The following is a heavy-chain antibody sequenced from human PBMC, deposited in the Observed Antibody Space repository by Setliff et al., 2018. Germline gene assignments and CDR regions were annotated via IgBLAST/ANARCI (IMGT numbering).Heavy chain of an antibody. CDR2: INTNTGNP. Sequence: GASVKVSCKASGYTFTSYAMNWVRQAPGQGLEWMGWINTNTGNPTYAQGFTGRFVFSLDTSVSTAYLQISSLKAEDTAVYYCASARPHFGVVIRSPLDYWGQGTLVTVSS. V-gene: IGHV7-4-1*02. J-gene: IGHJ4*02. CDR3: ASARPHFGVVIRSPLDY. D-gene: IGHD3-3*01. CDR1: GYTFTSYA.